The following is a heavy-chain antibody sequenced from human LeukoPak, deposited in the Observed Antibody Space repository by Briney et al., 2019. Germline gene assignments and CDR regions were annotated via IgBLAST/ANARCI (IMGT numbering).Heavy chain of an antibody. CDR3: AKEPNPYSSGWYFQD. CDR1: GFTFTNYG. D-gene: IGHD6-25*01. CDR2: VSHDGSTT. J-gene: IGHJ1*01. Sequence: GGSLRLSCAASGFTFTNYGMQWVRQAPGKGLEWVAVVSHDGSTTFYADSVKGRFTISKDNSKNTLDLQMDSLRPEDTAVYYCAKEPNPYSSGWYFQDWGQGTLVTVSS. V-gene: IGHV3-30*18.